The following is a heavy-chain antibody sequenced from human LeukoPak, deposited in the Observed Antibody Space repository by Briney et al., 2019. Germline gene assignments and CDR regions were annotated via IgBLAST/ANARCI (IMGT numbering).Heavy chain of an antibody. Sequence: GASVKLSCKASGGTFSSYAISWVRHAPGQGLEWMGGIIPIFGTANYAQRFQGRVTITTDESTSTAYMELSSLRSEDTAVYYCASGPYSSSWYNWFDPWGQGTLVTVSS. CDR2: IIPIFGTA. D-gene: IGHD6-13*01. V-gene: IGHV1-69*05. CDR3: ASGPYSSSWYNWFDP. CDR1: GGTFSSYA. J-gene: IGHJ5*02.